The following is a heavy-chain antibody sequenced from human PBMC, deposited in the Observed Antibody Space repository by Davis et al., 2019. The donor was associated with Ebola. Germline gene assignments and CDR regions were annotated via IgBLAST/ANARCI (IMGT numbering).Heavy chain of an antibody. Sequence: ASVKVSCKASGFILTNYAIHWVRQAPGQRLEWMGWISAYNGNTNYAQKLQGRVTMTTDTSTSTAYMELRSLRSDDTAVYYCARAQFPTTSDHWGQGTLVTVSS. V-gene: IGHV1-18*01. CDR2: ISAYNGNT. CDR1: GFILTNYA. D-gene: IGHD1-1*01. J-gene: IGHJ4*02. CDR3: ARAQFPTTSDH.